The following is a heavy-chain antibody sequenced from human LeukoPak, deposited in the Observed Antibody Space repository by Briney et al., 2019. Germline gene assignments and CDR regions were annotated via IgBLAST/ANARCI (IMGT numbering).Heavy chain of an antibody. CDR3: ARVQARGNWFDP. CDR2: ITANSGTM. Sequence: GGSLRLSCAASGFTFSNHNMNWVRQAPGKGLGWVSFITANSGTMYYADSVTGRFTISRDNARNSLYLQMNNLRAEDTAVYYCARVQARGNWFDPWGQGTLVIVSS. J-gene: IGHJ5*02. V-gene: IGHV3-48*01. CDR1: GFTFSNHN.